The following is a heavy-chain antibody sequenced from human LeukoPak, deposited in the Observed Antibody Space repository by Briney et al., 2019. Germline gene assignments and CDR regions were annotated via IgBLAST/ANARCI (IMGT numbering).Heavy chain of an antibody. CDR3: VRGHGGY. V-gene: IGHV4-61*01. J-gene: IGHJ4*02. Sequence: SGTLSLTLTVSCWSLRSSIFHWFWIRQPPGKGLEWIGFTYNGGSTYYNPSLKSRVTISVDMAKNQFSLKVMSVTAADTAVYYCVRGHGGYWGQGTLVTVSS. CDR1: CWSLRSSIFH. CDR2: TYNGGST.